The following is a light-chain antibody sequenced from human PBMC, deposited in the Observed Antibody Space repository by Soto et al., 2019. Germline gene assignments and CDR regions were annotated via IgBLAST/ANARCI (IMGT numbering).Light chain of an antibody. V-gene: IGKV3-11*01. J-gene: IGKJ2*01. CDR3: QQRSNWPPGGT. CDR2: DAS. Sequence: EIVLTQSPATLSLSPGERATLSCRASQSVSSYLAWYQQKPGQAPRLLFYDASNRATGIPARFSGSGSGTDFTLTISSLEPEDFAVYYCQQRSNWPPGGTFGQGTKLEIK. CDR1: QSVSSY.